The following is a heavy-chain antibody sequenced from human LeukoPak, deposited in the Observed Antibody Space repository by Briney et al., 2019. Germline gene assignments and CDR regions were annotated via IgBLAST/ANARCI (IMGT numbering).Heavy chain of an antibody. CDR1: GFIFSRYG. Sequence: GRSLRLSCTASGFIFSRYGMHWFRQAPGKGLEWVALIRFDGSNRYYADSVKGRFSISRDNGKNTLYLQMHSLRAEDTSVYYCARDLGSHFDFWGQGTLVTVSS. V-gene: IGHV3-33*01. J-gene: IGHJ4*02. CDR2: IRFDGSNR. CDR3: ARDLGSHFDF. D-gene: IGHD2-15*01.